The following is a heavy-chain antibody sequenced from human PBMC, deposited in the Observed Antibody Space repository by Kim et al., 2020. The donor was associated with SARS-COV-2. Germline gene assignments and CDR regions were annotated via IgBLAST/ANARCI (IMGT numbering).Heavy chain of an antibody. V-gene: IGHV3-7*01. Sequence: YVDSVKGRFTISRDNDKNSLYLQMNSLRAEDTAVYYCARRSYSSSWYKDYWGQGTLVTVSS. J-gene: IGHJ4*02. CDR3: ARRSYSSSWYKDY. D-gene: IGHD6-13*01.